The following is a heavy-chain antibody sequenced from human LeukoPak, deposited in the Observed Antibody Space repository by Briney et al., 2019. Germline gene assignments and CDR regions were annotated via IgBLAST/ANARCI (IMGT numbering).Heavy chain of an antibody. D-gene: IGHD3-10*01. J-gene: IGHJ4*02. CDR3: ASRVWFGELFGFDY. V-gene: IGHV4-39*07. CDR1: GGSISSSSYY. Sequence: SETLSLTCTVSGGSISSSSYYWGWIRQPPGKGLEWIGSIYYSGSTYYNPSLKSRVTISVDTSKNQFSLKLSSVTAADTAVYYCASRVWFGELFGFDYWGQGTLVTVSS. CDR2: IYYSGST.